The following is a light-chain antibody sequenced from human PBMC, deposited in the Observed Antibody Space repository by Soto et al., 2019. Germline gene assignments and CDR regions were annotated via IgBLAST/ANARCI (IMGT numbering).Light chain of an antibody. CDR1: SSNIGADFD. V-gene: IGLV1-40*01. CDR2: TNS. CDR3: QSYDKRVSGSV. Sequence: QSVLTQPRSVSGAPGQRVTICCTGTSSNIGADFDVHWYQQIPGTAPKLLIHTNSHRPSGVPDRFSGSKSGTSASLAITGLQAEDEADYYCQSYDKRVSGSVFGGGTKLTVL. J-gene: IGLJ3*02.